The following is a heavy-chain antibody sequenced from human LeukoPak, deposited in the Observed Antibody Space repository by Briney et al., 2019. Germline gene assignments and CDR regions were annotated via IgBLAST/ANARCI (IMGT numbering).Heavy chain of an antibody. J-gene: IGHJ3*02. Sequence: ASVKVSCKASGGTFSSYAISWVRQAPGQGLEWMGRIIPILGIANYAQKFQGRVTITADKSTSTAYMELSSLRSEDTAVYYCARGENWGAGTSLAFDIWGQGTMVTVSS. CDR1: GGTFSSYA. V-gene: IGHV1-69*04. CDR3: ARGENWGAGTSLAFDI. D-gene: IGHD7-27*01. CDR2: IIPILGIA.